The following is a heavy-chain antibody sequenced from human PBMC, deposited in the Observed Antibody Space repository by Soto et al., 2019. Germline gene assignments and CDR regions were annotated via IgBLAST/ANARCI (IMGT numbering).Heavy chain of an antibody. CDR1: GGSISSSSYY. V-gene: IGHV4-61*02. J-gene: IGHJ6*02. CDR3: AREGYSSSWYVRYYYGMDV. CDR2: IYTSGST. D-gene: IGHD6-13*01. Sequence: SETLSLTCTVSGGSISSSSYYWGWIRQPAGKGLEWIGRIYTSGSTNYNPSLKSRVTMSVDTSKNQFSLKLSSVTAADTAVYYCAREGYSSSWYVRYYYGMDVWGQGTTVTVSS.